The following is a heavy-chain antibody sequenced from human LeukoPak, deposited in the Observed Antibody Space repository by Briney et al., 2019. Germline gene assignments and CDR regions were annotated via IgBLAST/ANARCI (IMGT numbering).Heavy chain of an antibody. D-gene: IGHD3-22*01. Sequence: PGGSLGLSCAASGFTFSSYAMSWVRQAPGKGLEWVSAISGSGGSTYYADSVKGRFTISRDNFKNTLHLQMNSLRAEDTAAYYCASIVVVIDWGQGTLVTVSS. CDR3: ASIVVVID. CDR1: GFTFSSYA. J-gene: IGHJ4*02. V-gene: IGHV3-23*01. CDR2: ISGSGGST.